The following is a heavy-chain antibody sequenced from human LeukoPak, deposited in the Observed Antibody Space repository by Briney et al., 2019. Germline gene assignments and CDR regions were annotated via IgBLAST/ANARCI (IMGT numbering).Heavy chain of an antibody. D-gene: IGHD1-14*01. V-gene: IGHV4-39*07. CDR2: IYYSGST. CDR3: ARSSPISGDAFDI. CDR1: GGSISSSSYY. J-gene: IGHJ3*02. Sequence: SETLSLTCTVSGGSISSSSYYWGWIRQPPGKGLEWIGSIYYSGSTYYNPSLKSRVTISVDTSKNQFSLKLSSVTAADTAVYYCARSSPISGDAFDIWGQGTMVTVSS.